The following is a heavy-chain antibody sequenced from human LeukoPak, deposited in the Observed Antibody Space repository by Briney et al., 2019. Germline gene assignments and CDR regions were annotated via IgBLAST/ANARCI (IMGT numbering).Heavy chain of an antibody. Sequence: GGSLRLSCAASGFTLSTYAMNWVRQAPGKGLQRVSSIGTSGGSTFYADSVKGRFTISRDSSKNTLYLQMNSLRAEDTAVYYCASKLVAAPCTYFDYWGQGTLVTVSS. CDR1: GFTLSTYA. CDR3: ASKLVAAPCTYFDY. V-gene: IGHV3-23*01. CDR2: IGTSGGST. D-gene: IGHD2-15*01. J-gene: IGHJ4*02.